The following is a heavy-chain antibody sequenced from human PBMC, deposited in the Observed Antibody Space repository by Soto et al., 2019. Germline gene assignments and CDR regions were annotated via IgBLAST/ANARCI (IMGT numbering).Heavy chain of an antibody. Sequence: SSVKLSCKASGYTFTSYDINWVRHATGQGLEWMGWMNPNSGNTGYAQKFQGRVTMTRNTSISTAYMELSSLRSEDTAVYYCAIFGFRDDISDYWGQGPLVTVSS. J-gene: IGHJ4*02. CDR2: MNPNSGNT. CDR1: GYTFTSYD. V-gene: IGHV1-8*01. CDR3: AIFGFRDDISDY. D-gene: IGHD3-10*01.